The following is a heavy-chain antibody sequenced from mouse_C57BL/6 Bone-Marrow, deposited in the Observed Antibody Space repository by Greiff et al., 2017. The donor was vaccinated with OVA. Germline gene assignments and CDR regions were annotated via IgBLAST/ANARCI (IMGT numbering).Heavy chain of an antibody. J-gene: IGHJ4*01. CDR2: ISSGGSYT. CDR1: GFTFSSYG. CDR3: ARHWGYAMDY. V-gene: IGHV5-6*01. Sequence: EVKLQESGGDLVKPGGSLKLSCAASGFTFSSYGMSWVRQTPDKRLEWVATISSGGSYTYYPDSVKGRFTISRDNAKNTLYLQMSSLKSEDTAMYYCARHWGYAMDYWGQGTSVTVSS.